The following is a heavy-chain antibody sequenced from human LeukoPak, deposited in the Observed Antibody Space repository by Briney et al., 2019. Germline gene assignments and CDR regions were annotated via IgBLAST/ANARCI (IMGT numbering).Heavy chain of an antibody. D-gene: IGHD4-23*01. Sequence: PSETLSLTCTVSGGSISSSSYYWGWIRQPPGKGLEWIGSIYYSGSTYYNPSLKSRVTISVDTSKNQFSLKLSSVTAADTAVYYCARGQSVAGNDYWGQGTLVTVSS. V-gene: IGHV4-39*01. CDR1: GGSISSSSYY. CDR2: IYYSGST. J-gene: IGHJ4*02. CDR3: ARGQSVAGNDY.